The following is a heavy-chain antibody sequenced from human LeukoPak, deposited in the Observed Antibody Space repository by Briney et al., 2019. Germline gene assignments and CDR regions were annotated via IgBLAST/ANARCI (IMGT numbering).Heavy chain of an antibody. V-gene: IGHV1-58*02. Sequence: TSVKVSCEASGFTFTSSAMQWVRQARGQRLEWIGWIVVGSGNTNYAQKFQERVTITRDMSTSTAYMELSSLRSEDTAVYYCAGGLGVFWSFWGQGTMVTVSS. CDR2: IVVGSGNT. CDR3: AGGLGVFWSF. J-gene: IGHJ3*01. D-gene: IGHD2-15*01. CDR1: GFTFTSSA.